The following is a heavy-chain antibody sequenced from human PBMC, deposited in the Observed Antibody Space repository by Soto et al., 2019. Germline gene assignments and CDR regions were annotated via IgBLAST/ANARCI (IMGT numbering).Heavy chain of an antibody. CDR3: ARDLAEYGDPHWYFDL. J-gene: IGHJ2*01. Sequence: QVQLQESGPGLVKPSQTLSLTCTVSGGSISSGGYYWSWIRQHPGKGLEWIGYIYYSGSTYSNPSIKSRVTISVDTSKNQFSLKLSSVTAADTAVYYCARDLAEYGDPHWYFDLWGRGTLVTVSS. CDR2: IYYSGST. D-gene: IGHD4-17*01. V-gene: IGHV4-31*03. CDR1: GGSISSGGYY.